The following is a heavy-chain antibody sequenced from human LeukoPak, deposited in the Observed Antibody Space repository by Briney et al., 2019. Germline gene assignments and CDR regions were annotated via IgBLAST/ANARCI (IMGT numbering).Heavy chain of an antibody. D-gene: IGHD3-22*01. CDR2: INPSGGST. Sequence: GASVKVSCKASGYTFTRYDMHWVRQAPGQGLEWMGIINPSGGSTSYAQKFQGRVTMTRDMFTSTVYMELSSLRSEDTAVYYCARDLHHRGYYDTSGPYGIRGQGTMVTVSS. V-gene: IGHV1-46*01. CDR3: ARDLHHRGYYDTSGPYGI. CDR1: GYTFTRYD. J-gene: IGHJ3*02.